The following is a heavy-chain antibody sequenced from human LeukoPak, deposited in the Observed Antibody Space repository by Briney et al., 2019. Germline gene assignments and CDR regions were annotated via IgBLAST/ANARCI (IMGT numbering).Heavy chain of an antibody. V-gene: IGHV4-38-2*02. Sequence: SETLSLTCTVSGHSINSAYYWGWIRQPPGKGLVWIGSIYHSGSTYNSPSLKSRVTISVDTSKNQFSVNLNSVTAADTAVYYCARGTTGYNWFDPWGQGTLVTVSS. CDR2: IYHSGST. CDR1: GHSINSAYY. D-gene: IGHD4-11*01. CDR3: ARGTTGYNWFDP. J-gene: IGHJ5*02.